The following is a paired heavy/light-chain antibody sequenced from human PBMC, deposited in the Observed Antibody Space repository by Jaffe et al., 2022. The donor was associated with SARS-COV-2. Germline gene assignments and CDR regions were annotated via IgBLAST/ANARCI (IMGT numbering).Heavy chain of an antibody. CDR1: SASIDSYY. D-gene: IGHD3-3*01. CDR3: AFMNNLGVVTF. V-gene: IGHV4-59*01. Sequence: QVQLQESGPGLVKPSETLSLTCTVSSASIDSYYWSWIRQPPGKGLEWIGYVNYLGTPHYNPSLNSRVSISLGTSRNQFSLRLSSVTAADTAMYYCAFMNNLGVVTFWGQGALVIVSS. CDR2: VNYLGTP. J-gene: IGHJ4*02.
Light chain of an antibody. CDR1: QSVLYSSNNKNY. Sequence: DIVMTQSPDSLAVSLGERATINCKSSQSVLYSSNNKNYIAWYQQKPGQPPKLLIYWASTRESGVPDRISGSGSGTDFTLTISSLQAEDVAVYYCQEYYTTSYTFGQGTKLEIK. J-gene: IGKJ2*01. V-gene: IGKV4-1*01. CDR3: QEYYTTSYT. CDR2: WAS.